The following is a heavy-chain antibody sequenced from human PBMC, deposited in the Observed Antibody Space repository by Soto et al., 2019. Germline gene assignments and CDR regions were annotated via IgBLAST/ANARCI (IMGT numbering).Heavy chain of an antibody. CDR1: GYTFTSYA. CDR3: ARGSGYYYWDDY. D-gene: IGHD3-22*01. Sequence: QVQLVQSGAEEKKPGASVKVSCKASGYTFTSYAMHWVRQAPGQRLEWMGWINAGNGNTKYSQKFQGIVTITSDTSAITAYMEMRRLGSKDTAVYFCARGSGYYYWDDYWGQGALVTVST. J-gene: IGHJ4*02. CDR2: INAGNGNT. V-gene: IGHV1-3*05.